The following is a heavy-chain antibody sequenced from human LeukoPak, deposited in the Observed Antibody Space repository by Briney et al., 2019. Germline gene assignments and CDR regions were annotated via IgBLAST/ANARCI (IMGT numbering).Heavy chain of an antibody. CDR3: AKRKLVLYYFDY. J-gene: IGHJ4*02. Sequence: SGGSLRLSCAASGFTFSDYYMSWVRRAPGKGLEWVSAISGSGGSTYYADSVKGRFTISRDNSKNTLYLQMNSLRAEDTAVYYCAKRKLVLYYFDYWGQGTLVTVSS. V-gene: IGHV3-23*01. CDR2: ISGSGGST. D-gene: IGHD4/OR15-4a*01. CDR1: GFTFSDYY.